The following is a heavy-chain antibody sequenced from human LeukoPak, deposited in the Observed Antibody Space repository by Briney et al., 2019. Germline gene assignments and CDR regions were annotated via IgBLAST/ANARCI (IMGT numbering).Heavy chain of an antibody. J-gene: IGHJ5*02. Sequence: ASVKVSRKASGYTFTSYGISWVRQAPGQGLEWMGWISAYNGNTNYAQKLQGRVTMTTDTSTSTAYMELRSLRSDDTAVYYCARDRPYGSVDDVVDPGGQVTLVTVSS. V-gene: IGHV1-18*01. D-gene: IGHD3-10*01. CDR1: GYTFTSYG. CDR2: ISAYNGNT. CDR3: ARDRPYGSVDDVVDP.